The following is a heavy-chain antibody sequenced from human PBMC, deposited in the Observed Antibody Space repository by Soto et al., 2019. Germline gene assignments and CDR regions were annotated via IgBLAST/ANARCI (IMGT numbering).Heavy chain of an antibody. CDR1: GFTFRKKK. Sequence: EVQLVESGGGLVQPPGPLRPSCAASGFTFRKKKMHWVRQAPGKGLVWVSRINSDGSSTSYADSVKGRFTISRDNAKNTLYLQMNSLRVEDTAVYYCARGGSLNWYFDLWGRGTLVTVSS. D-gene: IGHD1-26*01. CDR3: ARGGSLNWYFDL. CDR2: INSDGSST. J-gene: IGHJ2*01. V-gene: IGHV3-74*01.